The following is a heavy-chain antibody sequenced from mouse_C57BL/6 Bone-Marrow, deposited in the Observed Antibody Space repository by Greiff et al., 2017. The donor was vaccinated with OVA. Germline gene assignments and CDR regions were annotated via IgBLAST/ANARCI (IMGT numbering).Heavy chain of an antibody. V-gene: IGHV1-26*01. J-gene: IGHJ2*01. CDR2: INPNNGGT. CDR3: ARERVVPYFDY. D-gene: IGHD1-1*01. Sequence: VQLQQSGPELVKPGASVKISCKASGYTFTDYYMNWVKQSHGKSLEWIGDINPNNGGTSYNQKFKGKATLTVDKSSSTAYMELRSLTSEDSAVYYCARERVVPYFDYWGQDTTLTVSS. CDR1: GYTFTDYY.